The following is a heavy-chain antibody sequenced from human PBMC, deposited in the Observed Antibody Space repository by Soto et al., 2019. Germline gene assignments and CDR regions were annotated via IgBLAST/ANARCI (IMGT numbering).Heavy chain of an antibody. CDR3: ARAAGYGSGSYASLPYDY. Sequence: SETLSLTCTVSGGSISSGGYYWSWIRQHPGKGLEWIGYIYYSGSTYYNPSLKSRVTISVDTSKNQFSLKLSSVTAADTAVYYCARAAGYGSGSYASLPYDYWGQGTLVTVSS. J-gene: IGHJ4*02. V-gene: IGHV4-31*03. CDR2: IYYSGST. D-gene: IGHD3-10*01. CDR1: GGSISSGGYY.